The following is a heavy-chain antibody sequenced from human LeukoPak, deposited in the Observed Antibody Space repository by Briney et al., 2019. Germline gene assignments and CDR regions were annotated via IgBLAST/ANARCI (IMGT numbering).Heavy chain of an antibody. CDR3: ASTPGYCSSTSCYLRGYMDY. V-gene: IGHV1-18*01. D-gene: IGHD2-2*01. J-gene: IGHJ4*02. CDR1: GYTFTSYG. Sequence: GASVKVSCKASGYTFTSYGISWVRQAPGQGLEWMGWISAYNGNTNYAQKLQGRVTMTTDTSTSTAYMELRSLRSDDTAVYYCASTPGYCSSTSCYLRGYMDYWGQGTLVTVSS. CDR2: ISAYNGNT.